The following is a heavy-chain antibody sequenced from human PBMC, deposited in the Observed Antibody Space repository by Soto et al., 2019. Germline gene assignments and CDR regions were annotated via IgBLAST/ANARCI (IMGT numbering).Heavy chain of an antibody. Sequence: PGGSLRLSCAASGFTFSSSAMCWVRQAPGKGLEWVSAISGSGGSTYYADSVKGRFTISRDNSKNTLYLQMNSLRAEDTAVYYCAKGKTGTTGYYYGMDVWGQGTTVTVSS. D-gene: IGHD1-7*01. CDR2: ISGSGGST. CDR1: GFTFSSSA. CDR3: AKGKTGTTGYYYGMDV. V-gene: IGHV3-23*01. J-gene: IGHJ6*02.